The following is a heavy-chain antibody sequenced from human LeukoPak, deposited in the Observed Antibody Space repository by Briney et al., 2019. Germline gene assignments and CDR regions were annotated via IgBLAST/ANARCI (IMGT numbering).Heavy chain of an antibody. CDR2: ISGSGGST. Sequence: GGSLRLSCAASGFTFSSYAMSWVRQAPGKGLEWVSAISGSGGSTYYADSVKGRFTISRDNSKNTLYLQMNSLRAEDTAVYYRAKGGQRTLWLHPFFDYWGQGTLVTVSS. J-gene: IGHJ4*02. CDR3: AKGGQRTLWLHPFFDY. D-gene: IGHD5-18*01. CDR1: GFTFSSYA. V-gene: IGHV3-23*01.